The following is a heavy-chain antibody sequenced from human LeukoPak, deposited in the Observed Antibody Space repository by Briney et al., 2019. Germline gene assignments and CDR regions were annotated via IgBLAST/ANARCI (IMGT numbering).Heavy chain of an antibody. D-gene: IGHD3-10*01. CDR1: GFTFSSYA. V-gene: IGHV3-30*04. CDR3: ASDPYYGSGLHS. J-gene: IGHJ4*02. CDR2: ISYDGRYK. Sequence: GGSLRLSCAASGFTFSSYALHWVRQAPGKGLEWVADISYDGRYKYYAESVKGRFTISRDNTMDTLYLQINSLIPEDTAVYYCASDPYYGSGLHSWGQGTLVTVSS.